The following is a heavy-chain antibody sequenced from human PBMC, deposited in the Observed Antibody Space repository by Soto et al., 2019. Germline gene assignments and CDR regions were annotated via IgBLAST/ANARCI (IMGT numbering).Heavy chain of an antibody. CDR2: ISAYNGNT. D-gene: IGHD1-26*01. CDR1: GYTFTSYG. J-gene: IGHJ6*02. V-gene: IGHV1-18*01. Sequence: QVQLVQSGAEVKKPGASVKVSCKASGYTFTSYGISWVRQAPGQGLEWMGWISAYNGNTNYAQKLQGRVTMTTDTSTSTAYMELRSLRSNDTAVYYCAREATAYYYYYGMDVWGQGTTVTVSS. CDR3: AREATAYYYYYGMDV.